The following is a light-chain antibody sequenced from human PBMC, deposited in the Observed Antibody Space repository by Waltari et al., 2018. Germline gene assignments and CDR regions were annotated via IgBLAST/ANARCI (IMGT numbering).Light chain of an antibody. Sequence: EIVMTQSPATLSVSPGERATRSCRASQSVSRTLAWSQQKPGQAPRLLIYGASTRATGIPARFSGSGSGTEFTLTISSLQAEDVAVYYCQQYYSSPFTFGPGTKLEIK. V-gene: IGKV3-15*01. CDR2: GAS. CDR3: QQYYSSPFT. CDR1: QSVSRT. J-gene: IGKJ3*01.